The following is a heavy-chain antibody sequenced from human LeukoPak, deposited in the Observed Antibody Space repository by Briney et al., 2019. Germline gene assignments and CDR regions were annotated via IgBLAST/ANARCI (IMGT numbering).Heavy chain of an antibody. Sequence: TSETLSLTCTVSSGSMNNYYWSWIRQPAGKGLESIGRIYSSGSTNYNPSLESRVTMSVDTTKNQFSLKLSSVTAADTAVYYCARSTQYYYDSSGYYPFDYWGQGTLVTVSS. CDR1: SGSMNNYY. D-gene: IGHD3-22*01. CDR2: IYSSGST. V-gene: IGHV4-4*07. CDR3: ARSTQYYYDSSGYYPFDY. J-gene: IGHJ4*02.